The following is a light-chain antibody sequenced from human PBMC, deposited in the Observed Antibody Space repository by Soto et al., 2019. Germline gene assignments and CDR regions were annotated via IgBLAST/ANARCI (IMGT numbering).Light chain of an antibody. Sequence: QSLLTQPPSVSVSPGQSVAISCPGNSRDVCSYKRVAWYRQPPGTAPELMIYEVTDRPSGVPDRFSGSKSGNTASLTTSGLQAEDEADYYCSSYTSSGTYVFGTGTKVTVL. CDR1: SRDVCSYKR. CDR3: SSYTSSGTYV. CDR2: EVT. V-gene: IGLV2-18*03. J-gene: IGLJ1*01.